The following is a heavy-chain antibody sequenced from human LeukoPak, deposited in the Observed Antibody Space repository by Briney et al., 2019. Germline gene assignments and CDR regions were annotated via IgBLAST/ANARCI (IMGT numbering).Heavy chain of an antibody. CDR3: AREPRSYYDILTGLRNWFDP. CDR2: IYTSGST. D-gene: IGHD3-9*01. V-gene: IGHV4-4*07. CDR1: GGSISSYY. Sequence: SETLSLTCTVSGGSISSYYGSWIRQPAGKGLEWIGRIYTSGSTNYNLSLKSRVTMSVDTSKNQFSLKLSSVTAADTAVYYCAREPRSYYDILTGLRNWFDPWGQGTLVTVSS. J-gene: IGHJ5*02.